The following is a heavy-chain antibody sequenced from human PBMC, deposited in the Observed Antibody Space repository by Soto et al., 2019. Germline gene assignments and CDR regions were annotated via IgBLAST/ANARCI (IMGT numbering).Heavy chain of an antibody. J-gene: IGHJ6*02. CDR2: INPNGGGT. V-gene: IGHV1-2*02. CDR1: GYTYTCCY. Sequence: ASVKFSCKASGYTYTCCYMHWVRQAHGQGLEWMGWINPNGGGTNYAQKFQGRVTMTRDTSISTAYMELSSLRSEDTAVYYCARDMTMVRCMDAWGQGATATVSS. D-gene: IGHD3-10*01. CDR3: ARDMTMVRCMDA.